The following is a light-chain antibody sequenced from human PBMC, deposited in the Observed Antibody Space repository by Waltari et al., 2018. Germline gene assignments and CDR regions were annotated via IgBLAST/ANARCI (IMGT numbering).Light chain of an antibody. CDR1: QNIDRW. J-gene: IGKJ1*01. Sequence: DIQMTQSPSTLSASVGERVTLTCRASQNIDRWLAWYQQKPGKAPKLLIYKTSSLESGVASRFSGSGYGTEFPLTISSLQPDDFATYYCQEYRTYRTFGQGTKVEIK. CDR2: KTS. V-gene: IGKV1-5*03. CDR3: QEYRTYRT.